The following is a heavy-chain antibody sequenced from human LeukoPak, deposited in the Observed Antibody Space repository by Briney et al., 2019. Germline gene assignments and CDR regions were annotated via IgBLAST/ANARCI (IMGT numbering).Heavy chain of an antibody. D-gene: IGHD4-23*01. Sequence: ASVKVSCKASGYTFTSYGISWVRQAPGQGLEWMGWISAYNGNTNYAQKLQGRVTMTTDTSTSTAYMELRSLRSDDTAVYYCAGVRWPTGEVDYWGQGTLVTVSS. CDR2: ISAYNGNT. CDR3: AGVRWPTGEVDY. CDR1: GYTFTSYG. V-gene: IGHV1-18*01. J-gene: IGHJ4*02.